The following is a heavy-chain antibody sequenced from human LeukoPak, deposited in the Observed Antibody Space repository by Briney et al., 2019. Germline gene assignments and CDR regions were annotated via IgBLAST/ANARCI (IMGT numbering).Heavy chain of an antibody. V-gene: IGHV2-70*11. CDR1: GFSLSTSGMC. CDR2: IDWDDDK. CDR3: ARRVGRREFDY. D-gene: IGHD1-26*01. Sequence: SGPALVKPTQTLTLTCTFSGFSLSTSGMCVSWIRQPPGKALEWLARIDWDDDKYYSTSLNTRLTISKDTSKNQVVLTMTNMDPVDTATYYCARRVGRREFDYWGQGTLVTVSS. J-gene: IGHJ4*02.